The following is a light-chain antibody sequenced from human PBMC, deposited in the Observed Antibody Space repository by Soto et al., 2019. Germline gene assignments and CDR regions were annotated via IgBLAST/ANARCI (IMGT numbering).Light chain of an antibody. CDR2: AVT. CDR1: SGVVGGYDP. V-gene: IGLV2-8*01. J-gene: IGLJ1*01. Sequence: SGVVGGYDPASWHQQHPGKAPKPMIYAVTKRPAGVPDRSSAYKSGNTASPTVSGLHADHEADHFFTSDAGNPHYVFGTGTKVTVL. CDR3: TSDAGNPHYV.